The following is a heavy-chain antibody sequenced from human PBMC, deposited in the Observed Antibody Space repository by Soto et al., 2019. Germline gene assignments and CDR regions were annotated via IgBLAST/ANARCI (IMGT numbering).Heavy chain of an antibody. CDR3: ACGGRYGAYVY. D-gene: IGHD4-17*01. Sequence: EVQLVESGGGWVQPGGSLRLSCAASGFTFSSYSMNWVRQAPGKGLEWVSYISSSSSTIYYADSVKGRFTNSRDHAKNSLYLQMNSLRAEDTAVYYCACGGRYGAYVYWGQGTLVNVSS. CDR1: GFTFSSYS. J-gene: IGHJ4*02. CDR2: ISSSSSTI. V-gene: IGHV3-48*01.